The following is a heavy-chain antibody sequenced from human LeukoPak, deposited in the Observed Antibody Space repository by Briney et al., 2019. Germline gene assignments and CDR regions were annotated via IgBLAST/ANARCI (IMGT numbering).Heavy chain of an antibody. CDR1: GYSISSCYY. CDR3: ATIIAAAGIFGY. J-gene: IGHJ4*02. Sequence: SETLSLTCAVSGYSISSCYYWGWIRQPPGKGLEWIGSIYHSGSTYYNPSLKSRVTISVDTSKNQFSLKLSSVTAADTAVYYCATIIAAAGIFGYWGQGTLVTVSS. CDR2: IYHSGST. V-gene: IGHV4-38-2*01. D-gene: IGHD6-13*01.